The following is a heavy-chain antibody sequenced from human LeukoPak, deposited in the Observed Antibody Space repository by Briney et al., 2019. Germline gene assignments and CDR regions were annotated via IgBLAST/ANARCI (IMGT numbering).Heavy chain of an antibody. Sequence: GGSLRLSCAASGFTFSSYSMNWVRQAPGKGLEWVSYISSSSSTIYYADSVKGRFTISRDNAKNSLYLQMNSLRAEDTAVYYCARGNVLRFLEWLLMAGMDVWGQGTTVTVSS. CDR3: ARGNVLRFLEWLLMAGMDV. CDR2: ISSSSSTI. CDR1: GFTFSSYS. V-gene: IGHV3-48*01. D-gene: IGHD3-3*01. J-gene: IGHJ6*02.